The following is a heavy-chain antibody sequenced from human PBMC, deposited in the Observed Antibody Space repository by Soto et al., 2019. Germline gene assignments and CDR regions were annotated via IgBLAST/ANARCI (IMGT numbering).Heavy chain of an antibody. CDR2: INPNSGGT. J-gene: IGHJ4*02. D-gene: IGHD6-13*01. CDR1: GYTFTGYY. CDR3: ARVAGTSYYFDS. Sequence: ASVKVSCKASGYTFTGYYMHWVRQAPGQGLEWMGWINPNSGGTNYAQKFQGWVTMTRDTSISTAYMELSSLRSEDSAVYYCARVAGTSYYFDSWGQGTLVTVSS. V-gene: IGHV1-2*04.